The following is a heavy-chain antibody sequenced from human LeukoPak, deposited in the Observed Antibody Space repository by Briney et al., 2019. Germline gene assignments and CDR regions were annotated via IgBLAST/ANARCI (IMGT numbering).Heavy chain of an antibody. CDR2: IYHSGST. J-gene: IGHJ4*02. CDR3: ARPYCSSTSCFRYYFDY. D-gene: IGHD2-2*01. V-gene: IGHV4-38-2*01. Sequence: SETLSLTCAVSGYSISSGYYWGWIRQPPGKGLEWIGSIYHSGSTYYNPSLKGRVTISVDTSKNLFSLKLSSVTAADTAVYYCARPYCSSTSCFRYYFDYWGQGTLVTVSS. CDR1: GYSISSGYY.